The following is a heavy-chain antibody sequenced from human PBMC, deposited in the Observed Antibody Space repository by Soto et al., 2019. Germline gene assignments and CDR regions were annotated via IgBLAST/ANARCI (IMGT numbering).Heavy chain of an antibody. V-gene: IGHV4-31*03. CDR3: ARDSGSGSYYYYYGMAV. J-gene: IGHJ6*02. CDR2: IYYSGST. CDR1: GGSISSGGYY. D-gene: IGHD3-10*01. Sequence: PSETLSLTCTVSGGSISSGGYYWSWIRQHPGKGLEWIGYIYYSGSTYCNPPLKSRVTISVDTSKNQFSLKLSSVTAADTAVYYCARDSGSGSYYYYYGMAVWGQGTTVTVSS.